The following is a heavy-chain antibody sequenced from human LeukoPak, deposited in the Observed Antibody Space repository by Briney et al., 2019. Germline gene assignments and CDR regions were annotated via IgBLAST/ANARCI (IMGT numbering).Heavy chain of an antibody. V-gene: IGHV1-69*13. CDR3: ARGFMTGGIAATVDAFDI. CDR2: IVPIFGTT. CDR1: GGTFSSYA. D-gene: IGHD6-13*01. J-gene: IGHJ3*02. Sequence: SVKVSCKASGGTFSSYAISWVRQAPGQGLEWMGGIVPIFGTTNYAQKFQGRVTITADESTSTAYMELSSLRSEDTAVYYCARGFMTGGIAATVDAFDIWGQGTMVTVSS.